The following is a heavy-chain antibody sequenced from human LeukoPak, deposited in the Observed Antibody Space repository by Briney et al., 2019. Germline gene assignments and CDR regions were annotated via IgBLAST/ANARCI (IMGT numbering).Heavy chain of an antibody. V-gene: IGHV3-23*01. Sequence: PGGSLRLSCAASGFTFTSHVMSWVRQTPGKELEWVSAIDGSGHTTYYADSVRGLFIISRDNSKKMLYLQMNSLRAEDTATYYCARESIRSGSLKWFDPWGQGTLVTVSS. D-gene: IGHD3-3*01. J-gene: IGHJ5*02. CDR3: ARESIRSGSLKWFDP. CDR2: IDGSGHTT. CDR1: GFTFTSHV.